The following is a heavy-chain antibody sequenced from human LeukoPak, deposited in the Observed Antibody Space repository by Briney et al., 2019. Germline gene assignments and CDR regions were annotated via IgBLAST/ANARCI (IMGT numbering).Heavy chain of an antibody. CDR3: ARANRSQGPYYYYMDV. CDR1: GYTFTNYA. V-gene: IGHV1-3*01. CDR2: SNAGNGNT. Sequence: GASVKVSCKTSGYTFTNYAMHWVRQAPGQRLEWMGWSNAGNGNTKYSQKFQGRVTITTDESTSTAYMELSSLRSEDTAVYYCARANRSQGPYYYYMDVWGKGTTVPVSS. J-gene: IGHJ6*03.